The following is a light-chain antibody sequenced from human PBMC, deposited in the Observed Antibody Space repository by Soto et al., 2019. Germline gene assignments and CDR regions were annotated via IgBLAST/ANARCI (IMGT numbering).Light chain of an antibody. V-gene: IGKV1-5*01. CDR3: QQYQTYST. CDR1: QSIRSL. J-gene: IGKJ5*01. CDR2: DAS. Sequence: IHMTHSPSTLSASFGDSVTITFRASQSIRSLLAWYQQKPGKAPKVLIYDASSLGSGVPSRFSGSGSGTEFTLTISSLQPDDFATYFCQQYQTYSTFGQGTRLEIK.